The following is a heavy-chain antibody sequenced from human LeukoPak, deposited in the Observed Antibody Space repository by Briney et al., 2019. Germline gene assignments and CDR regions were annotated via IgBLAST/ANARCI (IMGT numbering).Heavy chain of an antibody. CDR3: AREKSWRFDY. V-gene: IGHV3-30-3*01. D-gene: IGHD3-3*01. CDR1: GFTFSSYP. CDR2: ISYDGSNK. Sequence: PGGSLRLSCAASGFTFSSYPMHWVRQAPGKGLEWVAVISYDGSNKYYADSVKGRFTISRDNSKNTLYLQMNSLRAEDTAVYYCAREKSWRFDYWGQGTLVTVSS. J-gene: IGHJ4*02.